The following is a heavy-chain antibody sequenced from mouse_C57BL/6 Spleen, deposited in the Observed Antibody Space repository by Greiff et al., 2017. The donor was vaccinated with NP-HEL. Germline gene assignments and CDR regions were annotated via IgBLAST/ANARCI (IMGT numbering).Heavy chain of an antibody. CDR2: ISNGGGST. V-gene: IGHV5-12*01. J-gene: IGHJ4*01. Sequence: EVKLMESGGGLVQPGGPLKLSCAASGFTFSDYYMYWVRQTPEKRLEWVAYISNGGGSTYYPDTVKGRFTISRDNAKNTLYLQMSRLKSEDTAMYYCARRAMDYWGQGTSVTVSS. CDR1: GFTFSDYY. CDR3: ARRAMDY.